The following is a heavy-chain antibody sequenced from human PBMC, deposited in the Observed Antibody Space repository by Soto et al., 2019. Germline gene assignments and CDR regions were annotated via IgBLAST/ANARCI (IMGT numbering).Heavy chain of an antibody. J-gene: IGHJ4*02. D-gene: IGHD3-9*01. CDR3: AKMGAPYDILTGYYNFDY. V-gene: IGHV3-23*01. Sequence: GSLRLSCAASGFTFSSYAMSWVRQAPGKGLEWVSAISGSGGSTYYADSVKGRFTISRDNSKNTLYLQMNSLRAEDTAVYYCAKMGAPYDILTGYYNFDYWGQGTLVTVSS. CDR1: GFTFSSYA. CDR2: ISGSGGST.